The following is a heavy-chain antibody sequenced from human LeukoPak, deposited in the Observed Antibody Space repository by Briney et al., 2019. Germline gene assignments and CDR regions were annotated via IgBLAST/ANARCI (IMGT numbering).Heavy chain of an antibody. CDR3: VREELSPNWFDP. V-gene: IGHV4-38-2*02. CDR2: INHSGST. Sequence: PSETLSLTCTVSGYSISSGYYWSWIRQPPGKGLEWIGEINHSGSTNYNPSLKSRVTISVDTSKNQFSLKLSSVIAADTAVYYCVREELSPNWFDPWGQGTLVTVSS. D-gene: IGHD3-16*02. CDR1: GYSISSGYY. J-gene: IGHJ5*02.